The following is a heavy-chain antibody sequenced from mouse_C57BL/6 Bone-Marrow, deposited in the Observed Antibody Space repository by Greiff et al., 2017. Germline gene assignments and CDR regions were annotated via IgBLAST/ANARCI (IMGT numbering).Heavy chain of an antibody. CDR1: GYTFTDYE. J-gene: IGHJ2*01. CDR3: TRRGVVATDFDD. V-gene: IGHV1-15*01. CDR2: IDPETGGT. Sequence: VQLQQSGAELVRPGASVTLSCKASGYTFTDYEMHLVKQTPVHGLEWIGAIDPETGGTAYNQKFKGKALLTADKSSSTAYMELRSLTSEDSAVYYCTRRGVVATDFDDWGQGTTLTVAS. D-gene: IGHD1-1*01.